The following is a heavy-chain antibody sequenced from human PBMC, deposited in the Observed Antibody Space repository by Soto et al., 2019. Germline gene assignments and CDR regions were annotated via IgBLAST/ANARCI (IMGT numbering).Heavy chain of an antibody. CDR2: IGTAGDP. D-gene: IGHD6-19*01. J-gene: IGHJ3*02. CDR3: ARSTTVAGNPYDAFDI. CDR1: GFTFSSYD. Sequence: GGSLRLSCAASGFTFSSYDMHWVRQATGKGLEWVSAIGTAGDPYYPGSVKGRFTISRENAKNSLYLQMNSLRAGDTAVYYCARSTTVAGNPYDAFDIWGQGTMVTVSS. V-gene: IGHV3-13*05.